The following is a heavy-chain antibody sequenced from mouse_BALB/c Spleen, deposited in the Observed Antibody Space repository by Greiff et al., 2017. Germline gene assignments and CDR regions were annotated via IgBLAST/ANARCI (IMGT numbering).Heavy chain of an antibody. Sequence: VQLQQPGAELVRPGASVKLSCKASGYTFTSYWINWVKQRPGQGLEWIGNIYPSDSYTNYNQKFKDKATLTVDKSSSTAYMQLSSPTSEDSAVYYCTRKMYGNYPYYAMDYWGQGTSVTVSS. CDR1: GYTFTSYW. CDR3: TRKMYGNYPYYAMDY. CDR2: IYPSDSYT. V-gene: IGHV1-69*02. D-gene: IGHD2-10*02. J-gene: IGHJ4*01.